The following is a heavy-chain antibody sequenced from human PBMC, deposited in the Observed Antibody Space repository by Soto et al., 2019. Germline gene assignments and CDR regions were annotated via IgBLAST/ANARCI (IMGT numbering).Heavy chain of an antibody. J-gene: IGHJ5*02. CDR3: ARGADSSSNWFDP. CDR2: IYHSGST. CDR1: CGSISSGGYS. Sequence: PSETLSLTCAVSCGSISSGGYSWSWIRQPPGKGLEWIGYIYHSGSTYYNPSLKSRVTISVDRSKNQFSLKLSSVTAADTAVYYCARGADSSSNWFDPWGQGTLVTVSS. V-gene: IGHV4-30-2*01. D-gene: IGHD6-13*01.